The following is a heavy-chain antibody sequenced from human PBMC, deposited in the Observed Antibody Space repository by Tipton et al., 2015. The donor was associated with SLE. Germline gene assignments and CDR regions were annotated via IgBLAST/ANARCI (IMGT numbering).Heavy chain of an antibody. Sequence: LRLSCTVSGYSISSGHYWGWIRQSPGKGLEWIGSISHSGNTYYNPSLQSRVSMSVDTSKNQVLVRLNSVTAADTAVYYCARHDYDENGYFMHYFDYWGQGTLVTVSS. J-gene: IGHJ4*02. D-gene: IGHD3-22*01. CDR2: ISHSGNT. CDR3: ARHDYDENGYFMHYFDY. V-gene: IGHV4-38-2*02. CDR1: GYSISSGHY.